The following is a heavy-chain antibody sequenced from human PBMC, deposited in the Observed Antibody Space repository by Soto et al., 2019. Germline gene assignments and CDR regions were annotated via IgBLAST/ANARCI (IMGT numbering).Heavy chain of an antibody. CDR1: GFTFSSYA. J-gene: IGHJ6*04. Sequence: EVQLLESGGGLVQPGGALRLSCAASGFTFSSYAMSWVRQAPGKGLEWVSAISGSGGSTYYADSVKGRFTISRDNSKNTLYLQMNSRRAEDTAVYYCAKDLVRLVGISRPHYYYGMDVWGKGTTVTVSS. CDR3: AKDLVRLVGISRPHYYYGMDV. V-gene: IGHV3-23*01. D-gene: IGHD3-16*01. CDR2: ISGSGGST.